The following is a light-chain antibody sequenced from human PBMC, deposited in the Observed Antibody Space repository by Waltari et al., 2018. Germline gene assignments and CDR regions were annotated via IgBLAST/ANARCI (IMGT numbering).Light chain of an antibody. CDR2: EVS. J-gene: IGLJ2*01. Sequence: QSALTQPPSASGSPGQSVTISCTGTSSDVGGYNYVSWYQQHPGKAPQLMLYEVSQRPPGVPDRCSGSKSGNTASLTVSGLQAEDEADYYCSSYAGSNNFVVFGGGTKLTVL. CDR1: SSDVGGYNY. CDR3: SSYAGSNNFVV. V-gene: IGLV2-8*01.